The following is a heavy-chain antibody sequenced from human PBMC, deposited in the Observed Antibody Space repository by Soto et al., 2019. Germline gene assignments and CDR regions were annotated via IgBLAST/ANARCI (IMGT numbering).Heavy chain of an antibody. D-gene: IGHD3-22*01. CDR1: GFTFSSYG. Sequence: GGSLRLSCAASGFTFSSYGMHWVRQAPGKGLEWVAVISYDGSNKYYADSVKGRFTISRDNSKNTLYLQMNSLRAEDTAVYYCAKLGDRYYYDSSGSYLDYWGQGTLVTVSS. J-gene: IGHJ4*02. CDR3: AKLGDRYYYDSSGSYLDY. V-gene: IGHV3-30*18. CDR2: ISYDGSNK.